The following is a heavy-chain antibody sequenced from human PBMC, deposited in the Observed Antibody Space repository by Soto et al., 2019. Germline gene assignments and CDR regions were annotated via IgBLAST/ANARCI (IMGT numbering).Heavy chain of an antibody. J-gene: IGHJ4*02. Sequence: GASVKVSGKASGYTFTGHYIHWVRQAPEQGPEWMGEIGPESGATRYAQKFQGRVTMTRDTSITTVYMELKNLSPDDTAVYYCGRGRSGQIVVFYWGQGTPVTVS. CDR3: GRGRSGQIVVFY. V-gene: IGHV1-2*02. CDR2: IGPESGAT. D-gene: IGHD1-26*01. CDR1: GYTFTGHY.